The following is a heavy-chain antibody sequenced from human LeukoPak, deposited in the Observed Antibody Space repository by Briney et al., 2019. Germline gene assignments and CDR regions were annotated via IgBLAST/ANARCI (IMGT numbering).Heavy chain of an antibody. Sequence: PGGSLRLSCAASGFTFSSYSMNWVRQAPGKGLEWVSSISSSSSYIYYADSVKGRFTISRDNAKNSLYLQMNSLRAEDTAVYYCARGYCSGGSCYRPFDYWGQGTLVTVSS. CDR3: ARGYCSGGSCYRPFDY. CDR1: GFTFSSYS. CDR2: ISSSSSYI. J-gene: IGHJ4*02. V-gene: IGHV3-21*01. D-gene: IGHD2-15*01.